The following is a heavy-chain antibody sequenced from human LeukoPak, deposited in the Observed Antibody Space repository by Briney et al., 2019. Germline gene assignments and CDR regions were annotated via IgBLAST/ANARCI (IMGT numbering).Heavy chain of an antibody. CDR3: ARARLDSSGRFDY. D-gene: IGHD3-22*01. Sequence: PSETLSLTCTVSGGSISSSTYYWGWIRQPPGKGLEWIGYIYYGGSTDYNPSLKSRVTISKDTSKTQFSLRLSSVTAADTAVYYCARARLDSSGRFDYWGQGTLVTVSS. J-gene: IGHJ4*02. V-gene: IGHV4-61*05. CDR1: GGSISSSTYY. CDR2: IYYGGST.